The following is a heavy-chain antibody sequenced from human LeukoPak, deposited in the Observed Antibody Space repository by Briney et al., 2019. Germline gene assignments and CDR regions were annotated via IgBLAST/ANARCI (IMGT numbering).Heavy chain of an antibody. CDR3: ARVNLEVAHRWIDY. J-gene: IGHJ4*02. CDR2: INPNSGGT. V-gene: IGHV1-2*06. CDR1: GYTFTGYY. D-gene: IGHD1-1*01. Sequence: ASVKVSCKASGYTFTGYYMHWVRQAPGQGLEWMGRINPNSGGTNYAQKFQGRVTMTRDTSISTAYMELSRLRSDDTAVYYCARVNLEVAHRWIDYWGQGTLVTVSS.